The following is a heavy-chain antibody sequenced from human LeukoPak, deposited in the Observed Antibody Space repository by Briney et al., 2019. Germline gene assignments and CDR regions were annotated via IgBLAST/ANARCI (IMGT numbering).Heavy chain of an antibody. D-gene: IGHD3-3*01. J-gene: IGHJ5*02. Sequence: GGSLRLSCAASGFTFSSYAMSWVRQAPGKGLEWVSAISGSGGSTYYADSVKGRFTISRDNSKNTLYLQMNSLRAEDTAVYYCAKPPLWSGISNWFDPWGQGTLVTVSS. CDR1: GFTFSSYA. CDR3: AKPPLWSGISNWFDP. CDR2: ISGSGGST. V-gene: IGHV3-23*01.